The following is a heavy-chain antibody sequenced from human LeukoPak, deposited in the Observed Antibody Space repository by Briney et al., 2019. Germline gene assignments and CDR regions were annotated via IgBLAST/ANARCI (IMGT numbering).Heavy chain of an antibody. V-gene: IGHV1-2*02. CDR2: INPNSGDT. J-gene: IGHJ4*02. CDR1: GYTFTGYY. Sequence: ASVKVSCKASGYTFTGYYLHWVRQAPGQGLEWVGWINPNSGDTYYAQKFQGRVTMSRDTSISTVYMELSRLRSDDTAVYFCSREVYWGQGTLVTVSS. CDR3: SREVY.